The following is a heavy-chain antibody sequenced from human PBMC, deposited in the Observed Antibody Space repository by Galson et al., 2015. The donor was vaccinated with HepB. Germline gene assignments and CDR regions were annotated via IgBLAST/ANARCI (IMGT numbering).Heavy chain of an antibody. CDR1: GFTIDEHA. CDR3: ARDKGTGWLSFDY. Sequence: SLRLSCAASGFTIDEHAMHWVRQAPGKGLEWVSGISWNGGSIGYADSVKGRFTISRDNSKNSLYLQVNSLRPEDTALYYCARDKGTGWLSFDYWGQGTLVTVSS. CDR2: ISWNGGSI. J-gene: IGHJ4*02. D-gene: IGHD6-25*01. V-gene: IGHV3-9*01.